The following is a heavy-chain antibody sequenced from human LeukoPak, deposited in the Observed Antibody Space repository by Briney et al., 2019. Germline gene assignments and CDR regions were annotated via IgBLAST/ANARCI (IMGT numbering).Heavy chain of an antibody. D-gene: IGHD3-22*01. CDR1: GFTFSSYG. CDR3: ARVWYYYDSSGYYYDY. CDR2: ISSSSSYI. Sequence: GGSLRLSCAASGFTFSSYGMHWVRQAPGKGLEWVSSISSSSSYIYYADSVKGRFTISRDNAKNSLYLQMNSLRAEDTAVYYCARVWYYYDSSGYYYDYWGQGTLVTVSS. V-gene: IGHV3-21*01. J-gene: IGHJ4*02.